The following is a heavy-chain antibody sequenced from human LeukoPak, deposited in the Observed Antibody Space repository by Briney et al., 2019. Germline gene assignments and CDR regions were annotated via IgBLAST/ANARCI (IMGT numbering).Heavy chain of an antibody. D-gene: IGHD5-12*01. J-gene: IGHJ4*02. Sequence: PGRSLRLSCAACGFTFSNHAIHWVRQAPGKGLEWVGVITYDGVNEYYGDSVKGRFSISRDNSKNTLSLQMNSLRAEDTAVYYCARGRHSGYGYILDYWGQGTLVTVSS. CDR1: GFTFSNHA. V-gene: IGHV3-30*04. CDR2: ITYDGVNE. CDR3: ARGRHSGYGYILDY.